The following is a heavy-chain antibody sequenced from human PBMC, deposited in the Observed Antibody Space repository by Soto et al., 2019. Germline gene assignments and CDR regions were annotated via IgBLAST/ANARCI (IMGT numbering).Heavy chain of an antibody. CDR3: ARGIATGQLDP. CDR2: INPGNGNT. Sequence: ASVKVSCKASGYTFTRYTMDWVRQAPGQRLEWMGWINPGNGNTKSSQKFQDRVIITRDTSASTAYMDLSSLRSEDTAVYYCARGIATGQLDPWGQGTLVTVSS. J-gene: IGHJ5*02. CDR1: GYTFTRYT. D-gene: IGHD2-15*01. V-gene: IGHV1-3*01.